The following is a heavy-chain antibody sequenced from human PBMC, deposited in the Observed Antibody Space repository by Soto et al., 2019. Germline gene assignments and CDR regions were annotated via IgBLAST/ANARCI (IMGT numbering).Heavy chain of an antibody. CDR1: GFIFSSYG. CDR3: AKCPPGNYGDFCEFDY. CDR2: ISYDGNNK. D-gene: IGHD4-17*01. Sequence: QVQLVESGGGVVRPGRSLRLSCAASGFIFSSYGMHWVGQAPGKGLEWVALISYDGNNKYYADSVKGRFTISRDNSKNTLCLQMNSLRAEDTAVYYCAKCPPGNYGDFCEFDYWGQGTLVTVSS. J-gene: IGHJ4*02. V-gene: IGHV3-30*18.